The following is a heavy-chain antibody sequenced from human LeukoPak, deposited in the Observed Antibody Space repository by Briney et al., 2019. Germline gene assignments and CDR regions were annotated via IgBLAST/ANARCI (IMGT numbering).Heavy chain of an antibody. CDR2: INHSGST. CDR1: GGSFSGYY. V-gene: IGHV4-34*01. D-gene: IGHD3-22*01. Sequence: PSETLSLTCAVYGGSFSGYYWSWIRQPPGKGLEWIGEINHSGSTNYNPSLKSRVTISVDTSKNQFSLKLSSVTAADTAVYYCARGSRQWLYYYDSSGYFDYWGQGTLVTVSS. J-gene: IGHJ4*02. CDR3: ARGSRQWLYYYDSSGYFDY.